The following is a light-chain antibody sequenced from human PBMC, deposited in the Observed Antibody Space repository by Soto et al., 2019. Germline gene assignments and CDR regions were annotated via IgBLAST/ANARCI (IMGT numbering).Light chain of an antibody. V-gene: IGKV3-15*01. CDR1: QSVSSN. CDR2: AAS. CDR3: QQYDNWPPIT. Sequence: EVVMTQSPATLSVSPGERATLSCRASQSVSSNLAWYQHKHGQAPRLLIYAASTRATGIPARFSGSGSGTEFTLTISSLQSEDFAVYYCQQYDNWPPITFGQGTRLQIK. J-gene: IGKJ5*01.